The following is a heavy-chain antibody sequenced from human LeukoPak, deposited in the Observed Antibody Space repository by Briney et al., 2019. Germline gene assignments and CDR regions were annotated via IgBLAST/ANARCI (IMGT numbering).Heavy chain of an antibody. CDR3: VNDNGGGWSFDY. Sequence: GGSLRLSCAASGFTFDDYAMHWVRQAPGKGLEWVSLVRGGGYTQYADSVRGRFTISRDNSKNSLYLQMNSLRTEDTALYYCVNDNGGGWSFDYWGLGTLVTVSS. CDR2: VRGGGYT. CDR1: GFTFDDYA. D-gene: IGHD6-19*01. V-gene: IGHV3-43*02. J-gene: IGHJ4*02.